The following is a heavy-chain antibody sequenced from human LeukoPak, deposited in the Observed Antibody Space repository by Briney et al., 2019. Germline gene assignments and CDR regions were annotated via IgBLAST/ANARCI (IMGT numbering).Heavy chain of an antibody. V-gene: IGHV4-59*01. CDR2: IYYSGST. CDR3: ARGGFFLDY. J-gene: IGHJ4*02. D-gene: IGHD3-10*01. CDR1: GGSISSYF. Sequence: SETLSLTCTVSGGSISSYFWSWIRQPPGKGLEWIGYIYYSGSTNYNPSLKSRVTISVDTSKNQLSLKLSSVTAADTAVYYCARGGFFLDYWGQGTLVTVSS.